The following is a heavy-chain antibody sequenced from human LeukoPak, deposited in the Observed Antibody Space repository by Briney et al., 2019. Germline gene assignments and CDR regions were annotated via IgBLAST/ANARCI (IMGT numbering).Heavy chain of an antibody. J-gene: IGHJ5*02. CDR2: MSYDGGNK. D-gene: IGHD4-17*01. CDR3: AKVGRNYGDYNGWFDP. Sequence: PGGSLRLSCAASGFILTDYGMHWVRQSPGKGLDWVAFMSYDGGNKYYADSVKGRFTISRDNYKNTLYLQMNTLRAEDTAVYYCAKVGRNYGDYNGWFDPWGQGTLVTVSS. CDR1: GFILTDYG. V-gene: IGHV3-30*18.